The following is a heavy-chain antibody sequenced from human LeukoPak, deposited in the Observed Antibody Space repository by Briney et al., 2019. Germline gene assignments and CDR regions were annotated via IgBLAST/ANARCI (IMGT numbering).Heavy chain of an antibody. V-gene: IGHV3-15*01. Sequence: GGSLRLSCAASGFTFSNAWMSWVRQAPGKGLEWVGRIKSKTDGGTTDYAAPVKGRFTISRDDSENTLYLQMNSLKTEDTAVYYCTTGSVTAYYYDSSGYYYFDYWGQRTLVTVSS. CDR3: TTGSVTAYYYDSSGYYYFDY. J-gene: IGHJ4*02. D-gene: IGHD3-22*01. CDR2: IKSKTDGGTT. CDR1: GFTFSNAW.